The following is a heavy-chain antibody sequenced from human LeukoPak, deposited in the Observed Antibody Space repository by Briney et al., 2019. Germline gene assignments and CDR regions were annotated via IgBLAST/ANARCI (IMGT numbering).Heavy chain of an antibody. D-gene: IGHD3-22*01. J-gene: IGHJ4*02. V-gene: IGHV3-66*01. Sequence: GGSLRLSCAASGFTVSSNYMSWVRQAPGKGLEWVSVIYSGGSTYYADSVKGRFTISRDNSKNTLYLQMNRLRAEDTAVYYCAMNYYDSSGYMDYWGQGTLVTVSS. CDR2: IYSGGST. CDR3: AMNYYDSSGYMDY. CDR1: GFTVSSNY.